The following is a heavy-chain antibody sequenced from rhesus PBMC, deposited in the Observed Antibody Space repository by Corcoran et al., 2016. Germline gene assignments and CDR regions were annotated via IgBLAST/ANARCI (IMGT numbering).Heavy chain of an antibody. J-gene: IGHJ2*01. Sequence: QVQLQESGPGLVKPSQTLSLTCAISGHSVSSHSATWHWIRQSPSRGLEWLGRTYYRSKWYNDYSKSVQNRISINPDTSKNQFSLQLNSVTPEDMAVYYCARVRNDYWYFDLWGPGTPITISS. CDR1: GHSVSSHSAT. CDR2: TYYRSKWYN. D-gene: IGHD1-14*01. V-gene: IGHV6-1*01. CDR3: ARVRNDYWYFDL.